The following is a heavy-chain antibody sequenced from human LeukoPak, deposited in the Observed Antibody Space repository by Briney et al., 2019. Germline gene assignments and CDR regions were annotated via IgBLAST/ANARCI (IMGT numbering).Heavy chain of an antibody. J-gene: IGHJ4*02. V-gene: IGHV3-23*01. D-gene: IGHD6-6*01. CDR3: AKDRSPKSSSSSPFDY. Sequence: GGSLRLSCAASRFTFSSYAMSWVRQAPGKGLEWVSAISGSGGSTYYADSVKGRFTISRDNSKNTLYLQMNSLRAEDTAVYYCAKDRSPKSSSSSPFDYWGQGTLVTVSS. CDR1: RFTFSSYA. CDR2: ISGSGGST.